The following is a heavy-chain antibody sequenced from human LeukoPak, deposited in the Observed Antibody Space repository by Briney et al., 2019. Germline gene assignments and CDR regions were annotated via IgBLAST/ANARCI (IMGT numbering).Heavy chain of an antibody. V-gene: IGHV3-11*01. D-gene: IGHD6-19*01. CDR2: ISSSGSTI. CDR3: ARKSPPGIAVAGYYFDY. CDR1: GFTFSDYY. J-gene: IGHJ4*02. Sequence: KTGGSLRLSCAASGFTFSDYYMSWIRQAPGKGLEWVSYISSSGSTIYYADSVKGRFTISRDNAKNSLYLQMNSLRAEDTAAYYCARKSPPGIAVAGYYFDYWGQGTLVTVSS.